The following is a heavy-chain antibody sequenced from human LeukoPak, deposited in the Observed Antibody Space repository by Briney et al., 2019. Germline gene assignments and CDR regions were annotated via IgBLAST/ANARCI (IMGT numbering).Heavy chain of an antibody. D-gene: IGHD5-18*01. J-gene: IGHJ4*02. Sequence: PGGSLRLSCAASGFTFSSYAMSWVRQAPGKGLEWVSGISGSGGSTYYADSVKGRFTISRDNSKNTLYLQMNSLRAEDTAVYYCAKDLGAYSYGPGEGMFDYWGREPWSPSPQ. CDR1: GFTFSSYA. CDR3: AKDLGAYSYGPGEGMFDY. V-gene: IGHV3-23*01. CDR2: ISGSGGST.